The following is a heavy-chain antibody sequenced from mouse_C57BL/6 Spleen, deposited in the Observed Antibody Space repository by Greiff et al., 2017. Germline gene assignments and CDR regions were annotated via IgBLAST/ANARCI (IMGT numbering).Heavy chain of an antibody. D-gene: IGHD2-1*01. J-gene: IGHJ4*01. Sequence: VQLQQPGAELVRPGSSVKLSCKASGYTFTSYWMDWVKQRPGQGLEWIGNIYPSGSGTHYNQKFKDKDTLTVDKSSSTAYMQLSSLTSEDSAVYSCARTDGNYGYGMDYWGQGTSVTVSA. CDR1: GYTFTSYW. V-gene: IGHV1-61*01. CDR3: ARTDGNYGYGMDY. CDR2: IYPSGSGT.